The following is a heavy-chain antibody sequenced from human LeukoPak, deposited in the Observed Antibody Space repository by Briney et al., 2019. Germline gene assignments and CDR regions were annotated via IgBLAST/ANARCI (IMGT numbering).Heavy chain of an antibody. J-gene: IGHJ4*02. V-gene: IGHV3-7*01. Sequence: GGSLRLSCAASGFTFSSYWMSWVRQAPGKGLEWVANIKQDGREKDYVDAVKGRLTISRDNAKHSLYLQMNSLRAEDTAVYYCARGLLWFGELSRFDYWGQGTLVSVSS. CDR3: ARGLLWFGELSRFDY. CDR1: GFTFSSYW. CDR2: IKQDGREK. D-gene: IGHD3-10*01.